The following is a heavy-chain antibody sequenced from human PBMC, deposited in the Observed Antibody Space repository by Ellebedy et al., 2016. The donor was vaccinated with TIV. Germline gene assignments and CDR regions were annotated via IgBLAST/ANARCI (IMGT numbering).Heavy chain of an antibody. CDR3: ARVEVGRSGPSYGMDV. J-gene: IGHJ6*02. D-gene: IGHD6-19*01. Sequence: PGGSLRLSCAASGFTFSSHWMNWVRQAPGKGLEWVANINEDGSDRYHVDSVKGRFTISRDNAKSSLYLQMNSLRAEDTAVYYCARVEVGRSGPSYGMDVWGQGTTVTVSS. CDR2: INEDGSDR. CDR1: GFTFSSHW. V-gene: IGHV3-7*01.